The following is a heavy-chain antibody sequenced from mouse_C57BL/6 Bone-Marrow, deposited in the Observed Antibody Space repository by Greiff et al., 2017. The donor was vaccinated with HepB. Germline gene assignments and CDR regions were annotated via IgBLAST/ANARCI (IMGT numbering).Heavy chain of an antibody. V-gene: IGHV1-80*01. Sequence: QVQLQQSGAELVKPGASVKISCKASGYAFSSYWMNWVKQRPGKGLEWIGQIYPGDGDTNYNGKFKGKATLTADKSSSTAYMQLSSLTSEDSAVYFCARTGYYYGSSSAWFAYWGQGTLVTVSA. CDR2: IYPGDGDT. D-gene: IGHD1-1*01. J-gene: IGHJ3*01. CDR1: GYAFSSYW. CDR3: ARTGYYYGSSSAWFAY.